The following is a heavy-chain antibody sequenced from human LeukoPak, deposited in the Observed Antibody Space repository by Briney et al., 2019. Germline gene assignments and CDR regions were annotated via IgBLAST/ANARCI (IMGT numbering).Heavy chain of an antibody. CDR2: IIPIFGTA. CDR3: ARDKGGYSYGYFPHY. J-gene: IGHJ4*02. CDR1: GYTFTVNY. Sequence: SVKVSCKASGYTFTVNYIHWVRQAPGQGLEWMGGIIPIFGTANYAQKFQGRVTITTDESTSTAYMELSSLRSEDTAVYYCARDKGGYSYGYFPHYWGQGTLVTVSS. D-gene: IGHD5-18*01. V-gene: IGHV1-69*05.